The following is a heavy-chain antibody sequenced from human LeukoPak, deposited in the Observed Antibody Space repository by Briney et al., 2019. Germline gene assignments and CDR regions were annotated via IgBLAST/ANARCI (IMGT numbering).Heavy chain of an antibody. D-gene: IGHD6-13*01. CDR1: GFTFSSYW. Sequence: GGSLRLSCAASGFTFSSYWMSWVRQAPGKGLEWVANIKQDGSEKYYVDSVKGRFTISRDNAKNSLYLQMNSLRAEDTAVYHCARASSSWYPHFDYWGQGTLVTVSS. V-gene: IGHV3-7*01. CDR2: IKQDGSEK. J-gene: IGHJ4*02. CDR3: ARASSSWYPHFDY.